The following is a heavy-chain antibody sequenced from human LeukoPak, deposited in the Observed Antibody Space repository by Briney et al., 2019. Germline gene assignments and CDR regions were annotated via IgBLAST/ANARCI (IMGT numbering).Heavy chain of an antibody. J-gene: IGHJ4*02. V-gene: IGHV4-59*01. CDR1: GGSISSYY. Sequence: SETLSLTCTVSGGSISSYYWSWIRQPPGKGLEWIGYIYYSGSTNYSPSLKSRVTISVDTSKSQFSLKLSSVTAADTAVYYCAGEGHYYDSSGSLILFDYWGQGTLVTVSS. CDR3: AGEGHYYDSSGSLILFDY. CDR2: IYYSGST. D-gene: IGHD3-22*01.